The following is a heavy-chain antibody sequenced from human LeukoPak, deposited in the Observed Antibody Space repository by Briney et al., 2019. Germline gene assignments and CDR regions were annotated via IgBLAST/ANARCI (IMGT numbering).Heavy chain of an antibody. CDR3: ARDGQQRGGHYFDY. V-gene: IGHV4-39*07. CDR1: GGSISSSSYY. Sequence: SETLSLTCTVSGGSISSSSYYWGWIRQPPGKGLGWIGTIYYSGSTYYNPSLKSRVTISVDTSKNQFSLKLSSVTAADTAVYYCARDGQQRGGHYFDYWGQGTLVTVSS. D-gene: IGHD6-13*01. J-gene: IGHJ4*02. CDR2: IYYSGST.